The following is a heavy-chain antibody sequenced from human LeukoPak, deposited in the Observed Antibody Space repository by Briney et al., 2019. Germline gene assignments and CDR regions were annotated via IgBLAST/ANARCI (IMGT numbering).Heavy chain of an antibody. CDR3: ARVAGGYNYGAGYYYYYMDV. J-gene: IGHJ6*03. D-gene: IGHD5-24*01. CDR1: GFTFSSYA. Sequence: PGGSLRLSCAASGFTFSSYAMHWVRQAPGKGLEWIGYIYYSGSTYYNPSLKSRVTISVDTSKNQFSLKLSSVTAADTAVYYCARVAGGYNYGAGYYYYYMDVWGKGTTVTVSS. V-gene: IGHV4-59*06. CDR2: IYYSGST.